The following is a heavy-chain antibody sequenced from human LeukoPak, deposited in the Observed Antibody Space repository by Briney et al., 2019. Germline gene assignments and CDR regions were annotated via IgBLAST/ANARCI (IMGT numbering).Heavy chain of an antibody. V-gene: IGHV3-23*01. J-gene: IGHJ5*02. Sequence: GGSLRLSCAASGFTFSSYAMTWVRQAPGKGLEWVSAISGSGDSTYYADSVKGLFTISRDNSKNTLYLQMNRLRAEDTAVYYCAKDPYSSGPYNWFDPWGQGALVTVSS. CDR3: AKDPYSSGPYNWFDP. CDR2: ISGSGDST. CDR1: GFTFSSYA. D-gene: IGHD6-19*01.